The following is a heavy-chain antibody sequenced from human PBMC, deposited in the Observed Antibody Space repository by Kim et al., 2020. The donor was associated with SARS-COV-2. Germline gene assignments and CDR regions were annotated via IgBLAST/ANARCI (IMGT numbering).Heavy chain of an antibody. CDR3: ARVRGLLWFGELSAGWFDP. D-gene: IGHD3-10*01. CDR1: GGSFSGYY. J-gene: IGHJ5*02. Sequence: SETLSLTCAVYGGSFSGYYWSWIRQPPGKGLEWIGEINHSGSTNYNPSLKSRVTISVDTSKNQFSLKLSSVTAADTAVYYCARVRGLLWFGELSAGWFDPWGQGTLVTVSS. CDR2: INHSGST. V-gene: IGHV4-34*01.